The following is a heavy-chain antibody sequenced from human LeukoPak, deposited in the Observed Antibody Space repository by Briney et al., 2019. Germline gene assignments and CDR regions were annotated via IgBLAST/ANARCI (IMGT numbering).Heavy chain of an antibody. Sequence: SQTLSLTCTVSGGSISSGDYYWSWIRQPPGKGLEWIGYIYYSGSIYYNPSLKSRVTISVDTSKNQFSLKLSSVTAADTAVYYCARAPLLWFGELSPYFDYWGQGTLVTVSS. CDR3: ARAPLLWFGELSPYFDY. CDR2: IYYSGSI. V-gene: IGHV4-30-4*01. D-gene: IGHD3-10*01. CDR1: GGSISSGDYY. J-gene: IGHJ4*02.